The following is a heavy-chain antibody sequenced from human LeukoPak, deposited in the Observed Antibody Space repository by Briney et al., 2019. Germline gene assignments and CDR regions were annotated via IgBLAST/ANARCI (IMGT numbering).Heavy chain of an antibody. V-gene: IGHV4-4*02. CDR2: IYHSGST. D-gene: IGHD3-10*01. CDR1: GGSISSSNW. Sequence: SGTLSLTCAVSGGSISSSNWWSWVRQPPGKGLEWIGEIYHSGSTNYNPSLKSRVTISVDTSKNQFSLKLSSVTAADTAVYYCARGILPTYYYGSGSQYYFDYWGQGTLVTVSS. J-gene: IGHJ4*02. CDR3: ARGILPTYYYGSGSQYYFDY.